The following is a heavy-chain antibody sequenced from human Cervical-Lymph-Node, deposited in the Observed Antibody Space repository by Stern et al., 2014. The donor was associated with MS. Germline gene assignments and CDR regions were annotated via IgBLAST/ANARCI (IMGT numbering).Heavy chain of an antibody. Sequence: QVTLKESGPTLVKPTQTLTLTCSFFGFSLTTTGMSVSWIRQPPGQALEWLALIGWHGDKYYSTSLKTRLTISKDTSENQVVLTVTNVDPADTGTYYCARSQHLGPIGWFDPWGQGTLVTVSS. CDR1: GFSLTTTGMS. V-gene: IGHV2-70*13. J-gene: IGHJ5*02. D-gene: IGHD6-13*01. CDR3: ARSQHLGPIGWFDP. CDR2: IGWHGDK.